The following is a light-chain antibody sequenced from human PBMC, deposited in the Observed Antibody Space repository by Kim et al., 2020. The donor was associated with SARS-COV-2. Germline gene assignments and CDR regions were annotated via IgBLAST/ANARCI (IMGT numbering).Light chain of an antibody. CDR1: QSVSSY. V-gene: IGKV3-20*01. Sequence: RLLPPGERATLSCRASQSVSSYLAWYQEKPGQAPMLLIYGASSRATGIPDRFSGSVSGTDFTLTISRLEPEDLAVYYCQQYGNMYTFGQGTKLEI. CDR2: GAS. CDR3: QQYGNMYT. J-gene: IGKJ2*01.